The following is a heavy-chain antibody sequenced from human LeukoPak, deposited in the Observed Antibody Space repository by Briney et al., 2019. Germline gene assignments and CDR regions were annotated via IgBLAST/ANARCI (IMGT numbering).Heavy chain of an antibody. V-gene: IGHV1-18*01. CDR2: ISAYYGNT. CDR1: GYTFTSYG. CDR3: ARAIAARPRFHKAPNDAFDI. Sequence: GASVKVSCKASGYTFTSYGISWVRQAPGQGLEWMGWISAYYGNTNYAQKLQGRVTMTTDTSTSTAYMELRSLRSDDTAVYYCARAIAARPRFHKAPNDAFDIWGQGTVVTVSS. D-gene: IGHD6-6*01. J-gene: IGHJ3*02.